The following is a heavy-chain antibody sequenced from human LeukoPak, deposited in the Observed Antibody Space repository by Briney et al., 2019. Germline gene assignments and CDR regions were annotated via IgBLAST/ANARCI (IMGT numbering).Heavy chain of an antibody. D-gene: IGHD3-22*01. CDR1: GFTFSNYG. Sequence: GSLRLSCAASGFTFSNYGMHWVRQAPGKGLEWVAVISYDGSNKYYADSVKGRFTISRDNSKNTLYLQMNSLRAEDTAVYYCARGDYYDSSGPFDYWGQGTLVTVSS. V-gene: IGHV3-30*03. CDR2: ISYDGSNK. CDR3: ARGDYYDSSGPFDY. J-gene: IGHJ4*02.